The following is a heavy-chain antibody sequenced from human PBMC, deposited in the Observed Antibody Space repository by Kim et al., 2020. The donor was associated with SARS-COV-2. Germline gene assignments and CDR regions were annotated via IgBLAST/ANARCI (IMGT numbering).Heavy chain of an antibody. Sequence: GSTYHNPSLTSRVTISVDTSKNQFSLKLSSVTAADTAVYYCARQWFAFDIWGQGTMVTVSS. CDR3: ARQWFAFDI. J-gene: IGHJ3*02. CDR2: GST. V-gene: IGHV4-39*01. D-gene: IGHD3-10*01.